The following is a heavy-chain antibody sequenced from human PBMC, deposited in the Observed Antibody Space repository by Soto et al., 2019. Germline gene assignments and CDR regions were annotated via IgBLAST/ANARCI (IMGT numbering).Heavy chain of an antibody. CDR3: TRVVFASYYDSSGFPDY. CDR1: GFTFGDYA. J-gene: IGHJ4*02. V-gene: IGHV3-49*04. Sequence: LRLSCTASGFTFGDYAMSWVRQAPGKGLEWVGFIRSKAYGGATEYAASVKGRFTISRDDSKSIAYLQMNSLKTEDTAVYYCTRVVFASYYDSSGFPDYWGQGTLVTVSS. CDR2: IRSKAYGGAT. D-gene: IGHD3-22*01.